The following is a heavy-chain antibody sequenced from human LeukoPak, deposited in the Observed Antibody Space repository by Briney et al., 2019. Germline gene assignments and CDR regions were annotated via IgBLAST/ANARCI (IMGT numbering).Heavy chain of an antibody. Sequence: SVKVSCKASGGTFSSYGISWVRQAPGQGLEWMGRIIPILGLPNYAQEFQGRVTITADKSTSTAYMELSSLRSEDTAVYYCARGVWFGEVYYNMDVWGLGTTVTVSS. V-gene: IGHV1-69*04. CDR2: IIPILGLP. J-gene: IGHJ6*02. D-gene: IGHD3-10*01. CDR1: GGTFSSYG. CDR3: ARGVWFGEVYYNMDV.